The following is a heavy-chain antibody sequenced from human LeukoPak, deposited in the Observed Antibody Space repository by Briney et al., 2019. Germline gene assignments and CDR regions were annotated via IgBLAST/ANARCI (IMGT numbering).Heavy chain of an antibody. D-gene: IGHD7-27*01. Sequence: GGSLRLSCAASGFTFSSYWMSWVRQAPGKGLEWVANIKQDGSEKYYVDSVKGRFTISRDNAKNSLYLQMNSLRAEDTAVYYYARDKLGISSDAFDIWGQGTMVTVSS. CDR3: ARDKLGISSDAFDI. V-gene: IGHV3-7*01. J-gene: IGHJ3*02. CDR1: GFTFSSYW. CDR2: IKQDGSEK.